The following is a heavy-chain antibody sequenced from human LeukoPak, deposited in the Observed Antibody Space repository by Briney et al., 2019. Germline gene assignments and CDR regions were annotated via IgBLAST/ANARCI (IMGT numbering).Heavy chain of an antibody. CDR3: ARGPPNYDSSGYYFLDH. CDR1: GFTFSSYD. D-gene: IGHD3-22*01. V-gene: IGHV3-13*01. Sequence: KAGGSLRLSCAASGFTFSSYDMHWVRQATGKGLEWVSAIGTAGDTYYPGSVKGRFTISREDAKNSLYLQMNSLRAGDTAVYYCARGPPNYDSSGYYFLDHWGQGTLVTVSS. CDR2: IGTAGDT. J-gene: IGHJ4*02.